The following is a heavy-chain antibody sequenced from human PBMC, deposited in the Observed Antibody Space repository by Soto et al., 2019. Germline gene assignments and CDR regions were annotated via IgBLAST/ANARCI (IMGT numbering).Heavy chain of an antibody. CDR2: VIPILSIA. D-gene: IGHD6-6*01. V-gene: IGHV1-69*02. J-gene: IGHJ4*02. CDR3: ATTLPTSSPGILDY. CDR1: GGTFSSYT. Sequence: QVQLVQSGAEVKKPGSAVKVSCRASGGTFSSYTISWVRQAPGQGLEWMGRVIPILSIAHYAQKFQGRVTITADKSSGTAYTELSSLRSEDTAVYYCATTLPTSSPGILDYSGQGTLVTVSS.